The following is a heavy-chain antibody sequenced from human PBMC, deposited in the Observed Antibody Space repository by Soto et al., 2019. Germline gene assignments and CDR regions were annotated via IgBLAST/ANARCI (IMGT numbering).Heavy chain of an antibody. CDR2: TYYRSKWFS. J-gene: IGHJ5*02. CDR1: GDRISNTSAA. Sequence: SQTLSLTCAISGDRISNTSAAWNWIRQSPSRGLEWLGRTYYRSKWFSDYAESVKSRITISPDTSKDQISLQLNSVTPEDTAFYYCERGLQSWGQGTLVTVSS. CDR3: ERGLQS. D-gene: IGHD6-19*01. V-gene: IGHV6-1*01.